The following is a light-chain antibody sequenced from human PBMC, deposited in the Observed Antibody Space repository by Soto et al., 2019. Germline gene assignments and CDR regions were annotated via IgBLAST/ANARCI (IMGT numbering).Light chain of an antibody. Sequence: DIQMPQSPSSLSASVGDRVIITCRASQTISSWLAWYQQKPGKAPKLLIYKASTLKSGVPSRFSGSGSGTEFTLTISSLQPDDFATYYCQQANSFPLTFGGGTKVDI. V-gene: IGKV1-5*03. CDR3: QQANSFPLT. CDR1: QTISSW. J-gene: IGKJ4*01. CDR2: KAS.